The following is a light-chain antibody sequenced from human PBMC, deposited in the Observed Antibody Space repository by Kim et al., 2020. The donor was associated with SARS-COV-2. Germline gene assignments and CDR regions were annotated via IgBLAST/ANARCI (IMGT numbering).Light chain of an antibody. CDR2: DAS. CDR3: QQYAYWRA. J-gene: IGKJ5*01. Sequence: SQTPGERATRSCRASQSISSNLAWYQQKPGQAPRVLIYDASARATGIPARFSGSGSGTDFTLTISNVQSEDFAVYYCQQYAYWRAFGQGTRLEIK. V-gene: IGKV3-15*01. CDR1: QSISSN.